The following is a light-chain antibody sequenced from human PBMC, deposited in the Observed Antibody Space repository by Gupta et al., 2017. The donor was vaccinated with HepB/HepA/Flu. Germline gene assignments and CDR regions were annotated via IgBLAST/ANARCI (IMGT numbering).Light chain of an antibody. Sequence: SYVLTQPPSVSVAPGETARIACGGDNIEIYSVHWYQKKQGQAPVWGVEEDSDRPSGITERVSGYNAGKKDTRKIKRVEARNEADYAGQVWHTASEHMLFGGGTKLTVL. J-gene: IGLJ2*01. CDR2: EDS. V-gene: IGLV3-21*02. CDR1: NIEIYS. CDR3: QVWHTASEHML.